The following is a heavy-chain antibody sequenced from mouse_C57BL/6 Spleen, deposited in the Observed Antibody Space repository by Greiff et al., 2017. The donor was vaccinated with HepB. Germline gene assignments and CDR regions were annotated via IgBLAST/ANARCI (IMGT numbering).Heavy chain of an antibody. Sequence: VQLQQSGAELVKPGASVKLSCKASGYTFTSYWMQWVKQRPGQGLEWIGEIDPSDSYTNYNQKFKGKATLTVDTSSSTAYMQLSSLTSEDSAVYYCARGAITTVVATGFDYWGQGTTLTVSS. J-gene: IGHJ2*01. D-gene: IGHD1-1*01. CDR3: ARGAITTVVATGFDY. CDR1: GYTFTSYW. V-gene: IGHV1-50*01. CDR2: IDPSDSYT.